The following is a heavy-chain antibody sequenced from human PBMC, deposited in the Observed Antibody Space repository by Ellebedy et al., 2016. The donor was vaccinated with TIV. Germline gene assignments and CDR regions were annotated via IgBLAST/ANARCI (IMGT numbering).Heavy chain of an antibody. CDR3: AREEDHYDSSGYYYWYFDL. CDR1: GFIFSSFA. J-gene: IGHJ2*01. CDR2: ISYDGSNK. V-gene: IGHV3-30-3*01. D-gene: IGHD3-22*01. Sequence: GESLKISCAASGFIFSSFAMHWVRQAPGKGLAWVAVISYDGSNKYYVDSVKGRFTISRDNSKNTLYLQMNSLRAEETAVYYCAREEDHYDSSGYYYWYFDLWGRGTLVTVSS.